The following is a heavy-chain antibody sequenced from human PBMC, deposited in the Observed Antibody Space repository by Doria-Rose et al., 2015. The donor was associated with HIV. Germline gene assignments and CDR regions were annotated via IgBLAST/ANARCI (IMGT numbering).Heavy chain of an antibody. CDR1: GVSLSSPGMG. CDR2: IFSDDEG. D-gene: IGHD6-13*01. CDR3: ARIKSSRWYHKYYFDF. Sequence: SGPVLVKPTETLTLTCTVSGVSLSSPGMGVSWIRQPPGKALEWLANIFSDDEGSYKTSPKSRLTISRGTSKSQVVLTMTDMDPVDTATYYCARIKSSRWYHKYYFDFWGQGTLVIVPA. V-gene: IGHV2-26*01. J-gene: IGHJ4*02.